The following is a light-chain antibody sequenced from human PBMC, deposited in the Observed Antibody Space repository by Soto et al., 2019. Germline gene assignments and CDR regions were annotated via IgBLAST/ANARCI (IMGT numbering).Light chain of an antibody. V-gene: IGLV2-14*01. CDR2: DVS. Sequence: QSALTQPASVSGSPGQSITISCTGTSSDVGGYNYVSWYQQHPGKATKLMIYDVSNRPSGVSNRFSGSKSGNTASLTISGLHAEDEADYYCSSSTSSSTLVFGGGTKVTVL. J-gene: IGLJ2*01. CDR3: SSSTSSSTLV. CDR1: SSDVGGYNY.